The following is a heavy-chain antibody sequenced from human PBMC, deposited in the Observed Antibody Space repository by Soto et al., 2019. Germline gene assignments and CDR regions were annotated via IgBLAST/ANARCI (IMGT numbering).Heavy chain of an antibody. Sequence: SETLSLTCTVSGGSISSSSYYWGWIRQPPGKGLEWIGSIYYSGSTYYNPSLKSRVTISVDTSKNQFSLKLSSVTAADTAVYYCASTAYGDYVVYWGQGTLVTVSS. CDR2: IYYSGST. CDR3: ASTAYGDYVVY. D-gene: IGHD4-17*01. V-gene: IGHV4-39*07. J-gene: IGHJ4*02. CDR1: GGSISSSSYY.